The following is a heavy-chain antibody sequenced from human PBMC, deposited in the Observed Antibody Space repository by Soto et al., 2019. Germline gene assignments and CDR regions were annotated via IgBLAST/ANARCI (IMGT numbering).Heavy chain of an antibody. CDR1: GGSISSSSYY. D-gene: IGHD6-19*01. J-gene: IGHJ5*02. CDR3: ARGAGHSISIAVAGSNWFDP. V-gene: IGHV4-39*07. CDR2: IYYSGST. Sequence: SETLSLTCTVSGGSISSSSYYWGWIRQPPGKGLEWIGSIYYSGSTYYNPSLQSRVTISVDTSKNQFSLKLSSVTAADTAVYYCARGAGHSISIAVAGSNWFDPWGQGTLVTVSS.